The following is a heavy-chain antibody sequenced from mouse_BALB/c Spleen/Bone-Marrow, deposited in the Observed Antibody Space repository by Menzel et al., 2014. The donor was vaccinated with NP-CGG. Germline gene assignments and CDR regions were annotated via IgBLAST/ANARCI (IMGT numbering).Heavy chain of an antibody. CDR2: IDPYNGGT. CDR1: GYSFTDYN. J-gene: IGHJ3*01. V-gene: IGHV1S135*01. Sequence: VQLKESGPELVKPGASVKVSCRASGYSFTDYNMYWVKQSHGKSLEWIGYIDPYNGGTSYNQKFKGKATLTVDKSSSTAFMHLNSLTSEDSAVYYCARSQYGNYEAWFAYWGQGTLVTVSA. CDR3: ARSQYGNYEAWFAY. D-gene: IGHD2-10*02.